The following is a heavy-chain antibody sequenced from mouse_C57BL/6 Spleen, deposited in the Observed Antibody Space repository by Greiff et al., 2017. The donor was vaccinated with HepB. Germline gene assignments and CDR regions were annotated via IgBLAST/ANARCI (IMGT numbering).Heavy chain of an antibody. CDR3: ARSPGTVYAMDY. V-gene: IGHV5-17*01. CDR2: ISSGSSTI. D-gene: IGHD4-1*01. Sequence: EVKLMESGGGLVKPGGSLKLSCAASGFTFSDYGMHWVRQAPEKGLEWVAYISSGSSTIYYADTVKGRFTISRDTAKNTLFLQMTSLRSEDTAMYYCARSPGTVYAMDYWGQGTSVTVSS. J-gene: IGHJ4*01. CDR1: GFTFSDYG.